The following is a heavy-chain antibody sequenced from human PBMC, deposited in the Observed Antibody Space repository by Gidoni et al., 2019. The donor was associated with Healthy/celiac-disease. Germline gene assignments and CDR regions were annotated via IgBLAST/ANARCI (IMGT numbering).Heavy chain of an antibody. CDR3: VRDVVVAATRRYFDL. D-gene: IGHD2-15*01. CDR1: GGSISSGGYY. Sequence: QVQLQESGPGLVKPSQTLSLTCTVSGGSISSGGYYWSWIRQHPGKGLEWIGYIYYSGSTYYNPSLKSRVTISVDTSKNQFSLKLSSVTAADTAVYYCVRDVVVAATRRYFDLWGRGTLVTVSS. V-gene: IGHV4-31*03. J-gene: IGHJ2*01. CDR2: IYYSGST.